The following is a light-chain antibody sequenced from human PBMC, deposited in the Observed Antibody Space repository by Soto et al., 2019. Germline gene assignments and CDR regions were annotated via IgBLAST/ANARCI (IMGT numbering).Light chain of an antibody. CDR2: DAS. J-gene: IGKJ5*01. CDR1: QSVSSN. Sequence: EIGMTQSPATLSLSAGERATLSGMASQSVSSNLAWYQQKPGRAPRVLIYDASTRATGVPDRFSGSGSGTDFTLTISRLEPEDFAVYYCQQYGGSPVTFGQGTRLEIK. V-gene: IGKV3D-20*01. CDR3: QQYGGSPVT.